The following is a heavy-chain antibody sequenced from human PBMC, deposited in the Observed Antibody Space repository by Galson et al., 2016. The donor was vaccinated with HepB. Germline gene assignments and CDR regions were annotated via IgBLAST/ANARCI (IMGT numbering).Heavy chain of an antibody. CDR1: GDSITRSTW. Sequence: TLSLTCAVSGDSITRSTWWNWVRQPPGKGLEWIGDIFHTGRTRYKSSLESRVTISLDTSTNQLFLNLTSVTAADTAVYYCVRGPNGSLRYRTVEYGIDVWGPGTTVTVS. D-gene: IGHD3-16*02. J-gene: IGHJ6*02. V-gene: IGHV4-4*02. CDR3: VRGPNGSLRYRTVEYGIDV. CDR2: IFHTGRT.